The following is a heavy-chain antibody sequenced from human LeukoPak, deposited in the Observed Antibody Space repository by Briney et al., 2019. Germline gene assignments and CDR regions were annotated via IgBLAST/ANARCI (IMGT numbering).Heavy chain of an antibody. CDR3: AREDYGSGSSPPYFDY. CDR1: GGSFSGYY. J-gene: IGHJ4*02. Sequence: SETLSLTCAVYGGSFSGYYWSWIRQPPGKGLEWIGEINHSGSTNYNPSLKNRVTISVDTSKNQFSLKLSSVTAADTAVYYCAREDYGSGSSPPYFDYWGQGTLVTVSS. V-gene: IGHV4-34*01. CDR2: INHSGST. D-gene: IGHD3-10*01.